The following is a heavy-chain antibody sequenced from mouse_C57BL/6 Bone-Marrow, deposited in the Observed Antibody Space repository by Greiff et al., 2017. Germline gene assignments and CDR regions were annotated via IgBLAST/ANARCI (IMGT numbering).Heavy chain of an antibody. Sequence: EVKLVESGPGLVKPSQSLSLTCSVTGYSITSGYYWNWIRQFPGNKLEWMGYISYDGSNNYNPSLKNRISITRDTSKNQFFLKLNSVTTEDTATYYCARALYSNYVGWFAYWGQGTLVTVSA. J-gene: IGHJ3*01. D-gene: IGHD2-5*01. CDR3: ARALYSNYVGWFAY. CDR2: ISYDGSN. V-gene: IGHV3-6*01. CDR1: GYSITSGYY.